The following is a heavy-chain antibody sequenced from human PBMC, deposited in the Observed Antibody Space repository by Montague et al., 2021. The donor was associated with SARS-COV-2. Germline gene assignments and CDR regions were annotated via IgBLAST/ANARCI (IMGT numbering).Heavy chain of an antibody. J-gene: IGHJ6*02. Sequence: SETLSLTCTVSGGSISSYYWSWIRQPPGKGLEWIGYIYYSGSTNYNPSLKSRVTISVDTSKNQFSLKLSSVTAADTAVYYCARGLSRYRSGKTPFLHSEMDVWGQGTTVTVSS. D-gene: IGHD6-19*01. V-gene: IGHV4-59*01. CDR2: IYYSGST. CDR3: ARGLSRYRSGKTPFLHSEMDV. CDR1: GGSISSYY.